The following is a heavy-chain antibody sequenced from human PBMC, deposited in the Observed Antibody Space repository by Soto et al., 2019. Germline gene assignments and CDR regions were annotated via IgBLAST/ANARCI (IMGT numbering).Heavy chain of an antibody. J-gene: IGHJ6*02. CDR2: FDPEDGET. CDR1: GYTLTELS. V-gene: IGHV1-24*01. D-gene: IGHD1-1*01. CDR3: ALHSHDGSYYYCDMDV. Sequence: ASVKVSCKVSGYTLTELSMHWVRQAPGKGLEWMGGFDPEDGETIYAQKFQGRVTMTEDTSTDTAYMELSSLRSEATAVYYCALHSHDGSYYYCDMDVWGQAITVNVS.